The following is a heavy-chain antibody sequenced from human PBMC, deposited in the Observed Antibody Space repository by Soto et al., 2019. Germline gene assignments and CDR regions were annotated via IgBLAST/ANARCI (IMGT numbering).Heavy chain of an antibody. J-gene: IGHJ4*02. CDR2: ISWNSGSI. Sequence: GGSLRLSCAASGFTFDDYAMHWVRQAPGKGLEWVSGISWNSGSIGYADSVKGRFTISRDNAKNSLYLQMNSLRAEDTALYYCAKDLAAAGSLDYWGQGTLVTAPQ. V-gene: IGHV3-9*01. D-gene: IGHD6-13*01. CDR3: AKDLAAAGSLDY. CDR1: GFTFDDYA.